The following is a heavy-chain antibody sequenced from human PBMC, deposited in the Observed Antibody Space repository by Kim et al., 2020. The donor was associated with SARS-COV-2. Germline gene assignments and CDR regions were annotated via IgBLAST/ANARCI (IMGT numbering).Heavy chain of an antibody. V-gene: IGHV3-30*18. J-gene: IGHJ4*02. CDR3: AKDEVGATLNDY. CDR1: GFTFSSYG. CDR2: ISYDGSNK. Sequence: GGSLRLSCAASGFTFSSYGMHWVRQAPGKGLEWVAVISYDGSNKYYADSVKGRFTISRDNSKNTLYLQMNSLRAEDTAVYYCAKDEVGATLNDYWGQGTLVTVSS. D-gene: IGHD1-26*01.